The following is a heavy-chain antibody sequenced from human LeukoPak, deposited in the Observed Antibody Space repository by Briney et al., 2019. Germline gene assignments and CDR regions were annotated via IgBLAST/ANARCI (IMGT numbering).Heavy chain of an antibody. J-gene: IGHJ5*01. CDR1: GYSISSGYY. V-gene: IGHV4-38-2*01. Sequence: SETLSLTCAVSGYSISSGYYWGWIRQPPGEGLEWIGSIYHSGSTYYNPSLKSRVTISVDTSKNQSSLKLNSVTAANTAAYYWARGGPSELDSGGQGTLVAVS. D-gene: IGHD1-14*01. CDR2: IYHSGST. CDR3: ARGGPSELDS.